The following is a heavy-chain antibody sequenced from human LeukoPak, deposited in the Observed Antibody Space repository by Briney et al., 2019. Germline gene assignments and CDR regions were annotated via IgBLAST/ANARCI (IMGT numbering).Heavy chain of an antibody. Sequence: GGSLRLSCAASGFTSSTYAMNWVRQAPGEGLKWVSCITGDSAYIYYADSVKGRFTISRDNAKNSLYLQMISLRAEDTAVYYCARYGVSSSTSYIDFWGQGTLVTVSS. CDR2: ITGDSAYI. D-gene: IGHD2-2*01. J-gene: IGHJ4*02. CDR3: ARYGVSSSTSYIDF. V-gene: IGHV3-21*01. CDR1: GFTSSTYA.